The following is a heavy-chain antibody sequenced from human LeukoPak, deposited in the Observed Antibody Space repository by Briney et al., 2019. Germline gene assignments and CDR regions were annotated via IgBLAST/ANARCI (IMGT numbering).Heavy chain of an antibody. CDR2: ISYDGSNK. CDR3: AKDPGKFWSGHDY. J-gene: IGHJ4*02. Sequence: GGSLRLSCAASGFTFSSYGMHWVRQAPGKGLEWVAVISYDGSNKYYADSVKSRSTISRDNSKNTLYLQMNSLRGEDTAVYYCAKDPGKFWSGHDYWGQGTLVTVSS. D-gene: IGHD3-3*01. CDR1: GFTFSSYG. V-gene: IGHV3-30*18.